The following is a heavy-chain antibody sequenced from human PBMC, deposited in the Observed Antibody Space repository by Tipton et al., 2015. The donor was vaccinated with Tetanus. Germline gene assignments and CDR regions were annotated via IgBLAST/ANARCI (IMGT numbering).Heavy chain of an antibody. CDR3: ARATEHDIMTGYDN. CDR1: GGSMSGSGHY. Sequence: TLSLTCIVSGGSMSGSGHYGAWVRQSPGKGLEWIGSISYSGRTYYSPSLKSRVNMSVDTSKKDFSVRLGSVTAADTAVYYCARATEHDIMTGYDNWGPGTQVTVSS. V-gene: IGHV4-39*02. CDR2: ISYSGRT. D-gene: IGHD3-9*01. J-gene: IGHJ4*02.